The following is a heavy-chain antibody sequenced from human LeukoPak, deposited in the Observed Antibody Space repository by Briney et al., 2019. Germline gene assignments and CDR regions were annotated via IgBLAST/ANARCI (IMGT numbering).Heavy chain of an antibody. D-gene: IGHD3-9*01. Sequence: GASVKVSCKASGGTFSSYAISWVRQAPGQGLEWMGGIIPILGTANYAQKFQGRVTITTDESTSTAYMELSSLRSEDTAVYYCARGLRYFDWLDWFDPWGQGTLVTVSS. CDR3: ARGLRYFDWLDWFDP. J-gene: IGHJ5*02. CDR2: IIPILGTA. V-gene: IGHV1-69*05. CDR1: GGTFSSYA.